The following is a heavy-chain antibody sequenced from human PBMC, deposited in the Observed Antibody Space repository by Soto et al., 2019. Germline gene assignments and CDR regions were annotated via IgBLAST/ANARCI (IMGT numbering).Heavy chain of an antibody. V-gene: IGHV4-59*01. CDR2: IYYSGST. CDR1: GGSISSYY. CDR3: ARDVRLQYYYYGMDV. D-gene: IGHD2-15*01. J-gene: IGHJ6*02. Sequence: LSLTCTASGGSISSYYWSWIRQPPGKGLEWIGYIYYSGSTNCNPSLKSRVTISVDTSKNQFSLKLSSVTAADTAVYYCARDVRLQYYYYGMDVWGQGTTVTVSS.